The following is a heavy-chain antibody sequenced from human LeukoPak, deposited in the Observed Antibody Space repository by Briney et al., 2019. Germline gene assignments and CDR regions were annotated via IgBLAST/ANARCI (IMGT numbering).Heavy chain of an antibody. CDR3: ATDSALTYDILAAYPGNYYYYMDV. J-gene: IGHJ6*03. Sequence: GGSLRLSCAASGFTVSSNYMSWVRQAPGKGLEWVSVIYGGGTTYYADSVKGRFTISRDNSKNTLYLQMNSLRAEDTAVYYCATDSALTYDILAAYPGNYYYYMDVWGRGTTVTVSS. CDR2: IYGGGTT. CDR1: GFTVSSNY. D-gene: IGHD3-9*01. V-gene: IGHV3-53*01.